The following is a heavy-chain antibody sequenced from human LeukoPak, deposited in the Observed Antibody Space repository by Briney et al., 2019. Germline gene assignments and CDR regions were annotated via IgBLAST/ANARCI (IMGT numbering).Heavy chain of an antibody. V-gene: IGHV1-69*04. CDR2: IIPILGIA. J-gene: IGHJ3*02. Sequence: ASVKVSCKASGGTFSSYAISWVRQAPGQGLEWMGRIIPILGIANYAQKFQGRVTITADKSTSTAYMELSSLRSEDTAVYYCARGGFQDAFDIWGQGTMVTVSS. CDR1: GGTFSSYA. CDR3: ARGGFQDAFDI.